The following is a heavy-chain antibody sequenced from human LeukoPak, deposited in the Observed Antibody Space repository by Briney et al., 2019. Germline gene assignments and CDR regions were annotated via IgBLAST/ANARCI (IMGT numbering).Heavy chain of an antibody. J-gene: IGHJ4*02. CDR2: IYPDESDS. CDR3: ARQRTVIPAAPSDY. V-gene: IGHV5-51*01. D-gene: IGHD2-2*01. CDR1: GYNFTNYW. Sequence: GESLKISCQGSGYNFTNYWILWVRQMPGKGLEWLGIIYPDESDSRYSPSFRGQVTMSADQSVTTAYLYWRSLKASDSAIYYCARQRTVIPAAPSDYWGQGTLVTVAS.